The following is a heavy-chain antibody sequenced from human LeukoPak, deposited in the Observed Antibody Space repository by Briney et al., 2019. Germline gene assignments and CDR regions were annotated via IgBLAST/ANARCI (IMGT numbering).Heavy chain of an antibody. CDR1: GGSFSGYY. J-gene: IGHJ4*02. CDR3: AVRIAARPFDY. Sequence: SETLSLTCAVYGGSFSGYYWSWIPQPPGKGLEWIGEINHSGGTNYNPSLKSRVTISVDTSKNQFSLKLSSVTAADTAVYYCAVRIAARPFDYRGQGTLGTVAS. V-gene: IGHV4-34*01. CDR2: INHSGGT. D-gene: IGHD6-6*01.